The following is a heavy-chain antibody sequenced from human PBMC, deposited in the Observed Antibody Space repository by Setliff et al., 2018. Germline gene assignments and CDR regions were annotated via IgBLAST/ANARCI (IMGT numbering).Heavy chain of an antibody. Sequence: SETLSLTCTVSGYPISRGFYWGWIRQSPGKGLEWIGSVYHSGSSYQNPSLRSRIAVSVDTSKNQFSLRLNSVTATDTAVYFCARAAARAEYSDTSAYLPFDFWGLGTLVTVSS. J-gene: IGHJ4*02. CDR3: ARAAARAEYSDTSAYLPFDF. D-gene: IGHD3-16*01. CDR2: VYHSGSS. CDR1: GYPISRGFY. V-gene: IGHV4-38-2*02.